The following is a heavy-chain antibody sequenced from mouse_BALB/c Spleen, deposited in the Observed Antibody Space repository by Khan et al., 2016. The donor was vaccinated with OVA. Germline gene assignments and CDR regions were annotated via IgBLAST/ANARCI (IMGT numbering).Heavy chain of an antibody. V-gene: IGHV14-3*02. CDR1: GYNITDSY. CDR3: ARPSYDSRYFEV. CDR2: IATSTGNP. Sequence: LLQSGPQLMKPGATVRISCTASGYNITDSYIHWVKQTPEKGLKWMGRIATSTGNPTYDPGFKDQVTISSDTSSNTSYLQLSSLTTEDTAIYYCARPSYDSRYFEVWGAGTTVTVSS. J-gene: IGHJ1*01. D-gene: IGHD2-13*01.